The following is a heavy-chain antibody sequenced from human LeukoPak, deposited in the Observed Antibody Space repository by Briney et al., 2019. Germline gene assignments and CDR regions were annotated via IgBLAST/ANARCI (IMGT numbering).Heavy chain of an antibody. Sequence: GGSLRLSCAASGFTFSSYGMHWVRQAPGKGLEWVAFIRYDGSNKYYADSVKGRFTISRDNSKNTLYLQMNSLRAEDTAVYYCARDLPGVDGYNLGYWGQGTLVTVSS. CDR1: GFTFSSYG. V-gene: IGHV3-30*02. CDR3: ARDLPGVDGYNLGY. J-gene: IGHJ4*02. D-gene: IGHD5-24*01. CDR2: IRYDGSNK.